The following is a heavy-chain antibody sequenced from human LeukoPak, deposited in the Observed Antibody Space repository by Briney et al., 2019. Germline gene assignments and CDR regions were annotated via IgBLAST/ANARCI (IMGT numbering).Heavy chain of an antibody. CDR1: GFTFSSYW. CDR3: ARVFLLYSSGWYYFDY. J-gene: IGHJ4*02. Sequence: GGSLRLSCAASGFTFSSYWMSWVRQAPGKGLEWVANIKQDGSEKYYVDSVKGRFTISRDNAKNSLYLQMNSLRAEDTAVYYCARVFLLYSSGWYYFDYWGQGTLVTVSS. V-gene: IGHV3-7*01. D-gene: IGHD6-19*01. CDR2: IKQDGSEK.